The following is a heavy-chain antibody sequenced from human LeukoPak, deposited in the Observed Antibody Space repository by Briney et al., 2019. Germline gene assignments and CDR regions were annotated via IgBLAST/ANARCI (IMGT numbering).Heavy chain of an antibody. V-gene: IGHV3-21*01. D-gene: IGHD1-1*01. CDR3: ARDRLEGGETFDY. Sequence: GGSLRLSCAASGFSFRSFSMDWVRQAPGKGLERVSSISASSSYIAYADSVKGRFTISRDSAKNSLYLQMNSLRTDDTAVYYCARDRLEGGETFDYWGQGALVTVSS. CDR2: ISASSSYI. J-gene: IGHJ4*02. CDR1: GFSFRSFS.